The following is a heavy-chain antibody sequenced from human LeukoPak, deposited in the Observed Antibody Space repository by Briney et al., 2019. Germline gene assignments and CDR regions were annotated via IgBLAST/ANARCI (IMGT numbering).Heavy chain of an antibody. CDR1: GFTFSSYA. J-gene: IGHJ4*02. CDR3: ARNHPRGGGHFDY. CDR2: ISYDGSNK. D-gene: IGHD2-21*01. V-gene: IGHV3-30*04. Sequence: GGSLRLSCAASGFTFSSYAMHWVRQAPGKGLEWVAVISYDGSNKYYADSVKGRFTISRDNSKNTLYLQMNSLRAEDTAVYYCARNHPRGGGHFDYWGQGTLVTVSS.